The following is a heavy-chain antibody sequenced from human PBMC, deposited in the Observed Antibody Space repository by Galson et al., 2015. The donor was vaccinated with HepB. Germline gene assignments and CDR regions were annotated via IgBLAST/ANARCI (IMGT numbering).Heavy chain of an antibody. J-gene: IGHJ2*01. D-gene: IGHD3-22*01. CDR2: IVVGSGNT. CDR3: ATDSSPYYYDTSGNFGYFDL. CDR1: GFIFSSSA. V-gene: IGHV1-58*02. Sequence: VKVSCKASGFIFSSSAMQWVRQARGQRLAWIGWIVVGSGNTNYAQKFQERVTITRDMSTNTAYMELSSLRSEDTAVYYCATDSSPYYYDTSGNFGYFDLWGRGTLVTVSS.